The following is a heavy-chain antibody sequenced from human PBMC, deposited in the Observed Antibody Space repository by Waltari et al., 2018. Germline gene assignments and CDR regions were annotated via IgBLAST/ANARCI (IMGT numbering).Heavy chain of an antibody. CDR3: ARDPGYCSSTSCYRSPHGMDV. V-gene: IGHV1-69*08. CDR1: GGTFSSYA. D-gene: IGHD2-2*01. CDR2: IIPIFGTA. J-gene: IGHJ6*02. Sequence: QVQLVQSGAEVKKPGSSVKVSCKASGGTFSSYAISWVRQAPGHGLEWMGRIIPIFGTANYAQKFQGRVTITADKSTSTAYMELSSLRSEDTAVYYCARDPGYCSSTSCYRSPHGMDVWGQGTTVTVSS.